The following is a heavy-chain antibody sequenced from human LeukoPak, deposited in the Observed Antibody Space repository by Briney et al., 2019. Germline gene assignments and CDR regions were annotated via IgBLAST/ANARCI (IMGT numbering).Heavy chain of an antibody. V-gene: IGHV3-7*01. CDR1: GYTFSSYW. CDR3: AGDGGYFTYNY. Sequence: GGSLRLSCAASGYTFSSYWMTWLRQAPGKGLEWVANIKEDGTEKYYVDSVKGRFTISRDNAKNSLYLQMNSLRAEDTALYYCAGDGGYFTYNYWGQGALVTVSS. CDR2: IKEDGTEK. J-gene: IGHJ4*02. D-gene: IGHD3-16*01.